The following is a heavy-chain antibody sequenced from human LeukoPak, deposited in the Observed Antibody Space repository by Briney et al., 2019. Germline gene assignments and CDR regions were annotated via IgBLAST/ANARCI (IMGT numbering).Heavy chain of an antibody. V-gene: IGHV1-2*02. CDR1: GYTFTGYY. CDR2: INPNSGGI. D-gene: IGHD1-26*01. CDR3: ARGRKWEPYGMDV. Sequence: ASVKVSCKASGYTFTGYYMHWVRQAPGQGLEWMGWINPNSGGINYAQKFQGRVTMTRDTSISTAYMELSRLRSDDTAVYYCARGRKWEPYGMDVWGQGTTVTVSS. J-gene: IGHJ6*02.